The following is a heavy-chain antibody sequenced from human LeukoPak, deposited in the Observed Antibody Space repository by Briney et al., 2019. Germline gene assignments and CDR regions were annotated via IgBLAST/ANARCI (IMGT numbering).Heavy chain of an antibody. CDR1: GYTFTGYY. J-gene: IGHJ4*02. CDR2: INPNSGGT. Sequence: ASVKVSCKASGYTFTGYYMHWVRQAPGQGLEWMGWINPNSGGTNYAQKFQGRVTMTRDTSISTAYMELSRLRSDDTAVYYCARDSGLTTVTTYWDYWGQGTLVTVSS. D-gene: IGHD4-17*01. CDR3: ARDSGLTTVTTYWDY. V-gene: IGHV1-2*02.